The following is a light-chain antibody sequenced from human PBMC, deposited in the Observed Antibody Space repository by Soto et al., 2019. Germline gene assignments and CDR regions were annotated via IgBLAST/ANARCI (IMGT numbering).Light chain of an antibody. J-gene: IGKJ2*01. V-gene: IGKV2-30*02. Sequence: DVVMTQSPLSLPVTLGQPASISCRSTQSLVHSDGNTHLNWFQQSPGQSPRRLICKVSNRDSGVPDRFSGSASGTDFTLKISRVEAEDVGVYYCMQGTHWPYTFGQGTKLEIK. CDR2: KVS. CDR3: MQGTHWPYT. CDR1: QSLVHSDGNTH.